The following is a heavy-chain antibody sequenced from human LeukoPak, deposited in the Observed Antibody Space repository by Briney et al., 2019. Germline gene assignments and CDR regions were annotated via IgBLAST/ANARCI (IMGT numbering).Heavy chain of an antibody. CDR1: GFTFSSYA. CDR3: ARDPTLKPPGYYYYMDV. Sequence: GGSLRLSCAASGFTFSSYAMHWVRQAPGKGLEWVAVISYDGSNKYYADSVKGRFTISRDNAKNSLYLQMNSLRAEDTAVYYCARDPTLKPPGYYYYMDVWGKGTTVTVSS. J-gene: IGHJ6*03. CDR2: ISYDGSNK. V-gene: IGHV3-30-3*01.